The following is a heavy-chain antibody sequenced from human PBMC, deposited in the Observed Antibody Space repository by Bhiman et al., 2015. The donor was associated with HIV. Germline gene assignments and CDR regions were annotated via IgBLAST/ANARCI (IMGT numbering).Heavy chain of an antibody. CDR2: ISYDGNDK. CDR1: GFTFRSYG. Sequence: QVQLVESGGGVVQPGRSLRLSCAASGFTFRSYGMHWVRQAPGKGLEWVAVISYDGNDKYYADSVKGRFTISRDNSKNTLYLQMNSLRAEDTAVYYCAKGKSTDYWGQGTLVTVSS. CDR3: AKGKSTDY. J-gene: IGHJ4*02. D-gene: IGHD1-1*01. V-gene: IGHV3-30*18.